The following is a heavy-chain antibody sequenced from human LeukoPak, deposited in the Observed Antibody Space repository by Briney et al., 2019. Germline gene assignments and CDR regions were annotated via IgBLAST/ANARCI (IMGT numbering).Heavy chain of an antibody. D-gene: IGHD1-1*01. J-gene: IGHJ4*02. CDR3: ARVLGSISN. CDR1: GYTFSTCD. V-gene: IGHV1-8*01. CDR2: MNPNSGNT. Sequence: ASVKDSCKASGYTFSTCDINWVRQATGQGREWMGWMNPNSGNTGFAHKFQGRVTMTRDTSINTAYMELSSLGSEDTAVYYCARVLGSISNWGQGTLVTVSS.